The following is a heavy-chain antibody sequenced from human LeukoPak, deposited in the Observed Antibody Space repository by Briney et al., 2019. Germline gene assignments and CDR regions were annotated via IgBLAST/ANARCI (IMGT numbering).Heavy chain of an antibody. D-gene: IGHD5-12*01. CDR1: XXSFSTSP. V-gene: IGHV3-23*01. CDR3: AKTHYDLLDV. CDR2: MNNGPGAT. J-gene: IGHJ6*02. Sequence: ASXXSFSTSPMSWVRQPPGKGLEWVSAMNNGPGATFYRDSVRGRFSISRDDSKSTLYLQMNSLRAEDTGTYYCAKTHYDLLDVWGQGTTVTVSS.